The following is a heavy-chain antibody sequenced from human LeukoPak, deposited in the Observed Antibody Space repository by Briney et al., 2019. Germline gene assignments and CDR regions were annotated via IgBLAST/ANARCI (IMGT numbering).Heavy chain of an antibody. CDR3: ARPPYSSSWDPGWFDP. J-gene: IGHJ5*02. Sequence: PGGSLRLSFVASGITFSDYYMSWIRQAPGKGLEWGSHISSSSDYTNYADSVRGRFTISRDNAKNSLYLQMNSLRGEDTAVYYCARPPYSSSWDPGWFDPWGQGTLITVSS. V-gene: IGHV3-11*06. CDR2: ISSSSDYT. D-gene: IGHD6-13*01. CDR1: GITFSDYY.